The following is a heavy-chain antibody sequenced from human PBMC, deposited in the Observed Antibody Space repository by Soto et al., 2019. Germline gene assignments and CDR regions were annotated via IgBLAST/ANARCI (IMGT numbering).Heavy chain of an antibody. Sequence: QAQLVQSGAEVRKPGASVKVSCKASGYTFTTYDINWVRQAPGQGLEWLGRMNPNSGSTGYAQNFQGKITMTRNISRNSAHRALSSLQSEDTAVYYCDTERKIDFGRKSLDVWGQGTTVTVSS. D-gene: IGHD3-3*01. CDR3: DTERKIDFGRKSLDV. CDR1: GYTFTTYD. J-gene: IGHJ6*02. V-gene: IGHV1-8*01. CDR2: MNPNSGST.